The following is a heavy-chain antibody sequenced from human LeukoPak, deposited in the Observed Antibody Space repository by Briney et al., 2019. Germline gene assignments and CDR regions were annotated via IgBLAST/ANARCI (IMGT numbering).Heavy chain of an antibody. CDR3: ATDGSIPVAGEFDY. D-gene: IGHD6-19*01. CDR1: GFTFSKAW. V-gene: IGHV3-15*01. Sequence: AGGSLRLSCAASGFTFSKAWMSWVRQAPGKGLEWVGRIKSKTNRVSIDYAAPVKGIFTISRDDSTYTFYLQMNSLNTEDTGVEYCATDGSIPVAGEFDYWGQGTLVTVSS. J-gene: IGHJ4*02. CDR2: IKSKTNRVSI.